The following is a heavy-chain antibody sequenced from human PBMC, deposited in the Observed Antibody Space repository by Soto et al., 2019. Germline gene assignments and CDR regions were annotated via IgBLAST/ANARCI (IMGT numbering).Heavy chain of an antibody. V-gene: IGHV3-23*01. CDR1: GFTFTSYA. CDR2: ISGTGYNT. Sequence: GGSLRLSCAASGFTFTSYAMNWVRLAPGKGLEWVSAISGTGYNTYYADSVKGRFTISRDNTKNTLYLQMNSLRAEDTAVYYCAKAGFSSSWSSTYFDYWGQGTLVTVSS. J-gene: IGHJ4*02. D-gene: IGHD6-13*01. CDR3: AKAGFSSSWSSTYFDY.